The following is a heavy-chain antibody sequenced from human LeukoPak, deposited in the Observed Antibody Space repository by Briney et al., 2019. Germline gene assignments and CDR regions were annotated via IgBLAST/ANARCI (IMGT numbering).Heavy chain of an antibody. V-gene: IGHV3-7*01. CDR1: GFTFSSYW. CDR2: IKQDGSEK. Sequence: PGGSLRLSCAASGFTFSSYWMSWVRQAPGKGLEWVANIKQDGSEKYYVDSVKGRFTISRDNAKKSLYLQMNSLRAEDTAVYYCAKDPYSSGFDYWGQGTLVTVSS. CDR3: AKDPYSSGFDY. D-gene: IGHD3-22*01. J-gene: IGHJ4*02.